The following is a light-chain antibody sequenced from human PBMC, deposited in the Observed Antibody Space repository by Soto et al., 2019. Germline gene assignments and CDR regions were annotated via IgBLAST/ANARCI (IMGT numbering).Light chain of an antibody. Sequence: EIVMTQSPVTLSVSPGERATLSCRASQSVSSTLAWYQQKPGQAPSLLIYGAFTMSTGIPARFSGTGSGTEFTLTISSLQSEDFALYYCQQYNDWPLTFVQGTKVDIK. CDR3: QQYNDWPLT. CDR2: GAF. J-gene: IGKJ1*01. CDR1: QSVSST. V-gene: IGKV3-15*01.